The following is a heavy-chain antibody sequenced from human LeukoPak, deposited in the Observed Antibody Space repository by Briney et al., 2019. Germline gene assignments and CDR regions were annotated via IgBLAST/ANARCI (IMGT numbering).Heavy chain of an antibody. CDR1: GYSISSGYY. D-gene: IGHD3-22*01. V-gene: IGHV4-38-2*02. CDR3: ARSPSSYYYDSSGYYYNWFDP. J-gene: IGHJ5*02. CDR2: IYHSGST. Sequence: PSETLSLTCTVSGYSISSGYYWGWIRQPPGKGLEWIGSIYHSGSTYYNPSLKSRVTISVDTSKNQFSLKLSSVTAADTAVYYCARSPSSYYYDSSGYYYNWFDPWGQGTLVTVSS.